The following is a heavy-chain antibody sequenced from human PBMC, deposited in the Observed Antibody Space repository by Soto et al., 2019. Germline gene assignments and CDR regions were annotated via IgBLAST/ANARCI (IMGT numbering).Heavy chain of an antibody. Sequence: SETLSLTCTVSGGSISSYYWSWIRQPPGKGLEWIGYIYYSGSTNYNPSLKSRVTISVDTSKNQFSLKLSSVTAADTAVYYCARSGRGDYGLYAFDIWGQGTMVTVS. V-gene: IGHV4-59*01. CDR1: GGSISSYY. D-gene: IGHD4-17*01. CDR2: IYYSGST. CDR3: ARSGRGDYGLYAFDI. J-gene: IGHJ3*02.